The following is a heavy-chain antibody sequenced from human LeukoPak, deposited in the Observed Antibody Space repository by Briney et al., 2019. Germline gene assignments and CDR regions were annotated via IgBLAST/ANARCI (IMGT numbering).Heavy chain of an antibody. CDR2: ITGSGATT. Sequence: GGSLRLSCAASGFTFSTFGMSWVRRAPGKGPEWVSGITGSGATTYYADSVKGRFTISRDNSQNTLYLQMNTLRAEDTAVYYCAKLVTMVRGAKSYYYGMDVWGQGTTVTVSS. CDR3: AKLVTMVRGAKSYYYGMDV. J-gene: IGHJ6*02. CDR1: GFTFSTFG. V-gene: IGHV3-23*01. D-gene: IGHD3-10*01.